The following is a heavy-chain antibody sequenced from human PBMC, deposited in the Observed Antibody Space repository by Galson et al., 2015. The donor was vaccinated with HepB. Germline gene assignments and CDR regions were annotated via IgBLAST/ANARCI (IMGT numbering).Heavy chain of an antibody. V-gene: IGHV3-7*03. Sequence: SLRLSCAASGFTFSSYWMSWVRQAPGKGLEWVANIKQDGSEKYYVDSVKGRFTISRDNAKNSLYLRMNSLRAEDTAVYYCARGVAFKNDNFDYWGQGTLVTVSS. J-gene: IGHJ4*02. CDR3: ARGVAFKNDNFDY. D-gene: IGHD1-1*01. CDR2: IKQDGSEK. CDR1: GFTFSSYW.